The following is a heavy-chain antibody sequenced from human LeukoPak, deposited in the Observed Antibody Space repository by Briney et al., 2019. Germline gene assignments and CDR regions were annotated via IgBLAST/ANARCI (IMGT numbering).Heavy chain of an antibody. CDR3: TRALTYYDILPGYYTGHYFDY. V-gene: IGHV3-49*04. CDR1: GFTFGDYA. J-gene: IGHJ4*02. D-gene: IGHD3-9*01. Sequence: GRSLRLSCTASGFTFGDYAMSWVRQAPGKGLEWGGFIRIKAYGGTTEYAASVKGRLTISRDDSKSIAYLQMNSLKTADTAVYYCTRALTYYDILPGYYTGHYFDYWRQGTLVTVSS. CDR2: IRIKAYGGTT.